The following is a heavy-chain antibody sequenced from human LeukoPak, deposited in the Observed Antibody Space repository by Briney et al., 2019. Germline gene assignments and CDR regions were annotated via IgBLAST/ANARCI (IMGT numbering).Heavy chain of an antibody. Sequence: KPSETLSLTCTVSGGSISSSSYYWGWIRQPPGKGLEWIGEINHSGSTNYNPSLKSRVTISVDTSKNQFSLKLSSVTAADTAVYYCARGKVRGRNFDYWGQGTLVTVSS. CDR3: ARGKVRGRNFDY. CDR2: INHSGST. J-gene: IGHJ4*02. V-gene: IGHV4-39*07. CDR1: GGSISSSSYY. D-gene: IGHD3-10*01.